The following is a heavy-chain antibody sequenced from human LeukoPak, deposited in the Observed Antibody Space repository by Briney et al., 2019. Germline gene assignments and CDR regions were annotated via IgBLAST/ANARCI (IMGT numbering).Heavy chain of an antibody. J-gene: IGHJ4*02. CDR1: GFTFSSYA. CDR2: ISGSGGST. Sequence: PGGSLRLSCAASGFTFSSYAMSWVRQAPGKGLEWVSAISGSGGSTYYADSVKGRFTISRDNSKNTLYLQMNSLGAEDTAVYYCAKDPLPKVGATPPFDYWGQGTLVTVSS. D-gene: IGHD1-26*01. CDR3: AKDPLPKVGATPPFDY. V-gene: IGHV3-23*01.